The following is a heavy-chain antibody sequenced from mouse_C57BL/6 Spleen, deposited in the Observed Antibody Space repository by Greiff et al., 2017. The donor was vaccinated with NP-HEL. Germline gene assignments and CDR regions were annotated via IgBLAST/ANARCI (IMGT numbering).Heavy chain of an antibody. J-gene: IGHJ3*01. CDR3: ASSGYDYDGFAY. CDR1: GYTFTDYY. D-gene: IGHD2-4*01. Sequence: EVQLQQSGPELVKPGASVKISCKASGYTFTDYYMNWVNQSHGKSLEWIGDINPNNGGTSYNQKFKGKATLTVDKSSSTAYMELRSLTSEDSAVYYCASSGYDYDGFAYWGQGTLVTVSA. V-gene: IGHV1-26*01. CDR2: INPNNGGT.